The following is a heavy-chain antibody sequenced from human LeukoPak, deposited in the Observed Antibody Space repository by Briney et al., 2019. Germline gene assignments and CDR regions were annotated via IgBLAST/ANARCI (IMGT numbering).Heavy chain of an antibody. CDR3: ARGRDYNFWSGYYGSSDY. J-gene: IGHJ4*02. V-gene: IGHV3-7*01. CDR1: GFTFSSYW. D-gene: IGHD3-3*01. Sequence: GGSLRLSCAASGFTFSSYWMSWVRQAPGKGLEWVANIKQDGSEKHYVDSVKGRFTISRDNAKNSLYLQMNSLRAEDTAVYYCARGRDYNFWSGYYGSSDYWGQGTLVTVSS. CDR2: IKQDGSEK.